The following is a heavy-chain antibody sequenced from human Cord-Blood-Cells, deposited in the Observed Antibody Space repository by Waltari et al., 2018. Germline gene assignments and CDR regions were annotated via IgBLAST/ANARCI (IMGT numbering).Heavy chain of an antibody. J-gene: IGHJ6*02. V-gene: IGHV3-23*01. D-gene: IGHD6-6*01. CDR3: AKDRVAARFRYYYGMDV. CDR2: ISGSGGST. Sequence: FTFSSYAMSWVRQAPGKGLEWVSAISGSGGSTYYADSVKGRFTISRDNSKNTLYLQMNSLRAEDTAVYYCAKDRVAARFRYYYGMDVWGQGTTVTVSS. CDR1: FTFSSYA.